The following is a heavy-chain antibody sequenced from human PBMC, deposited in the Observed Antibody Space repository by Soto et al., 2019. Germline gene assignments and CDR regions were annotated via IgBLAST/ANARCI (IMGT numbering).Heavy chain of an antibody. CDR3: APHVHCSCGGCHHDALDI. J-gene: IGHJ3*02. V-gene: IGHV3-23*01. CDR1: GFIFGNYM. D-gene: IGHD2-15*01. CDR2: IRDGGVST. Sequence: EVQLLESGGGLVQPGESLRLSCAFSGFIFGNYMMTWVRQAPGKGLEWVSTIRDGGVSTYYADSVKGRFTISRDNSKNTLYLQMDSLGVEDTAVYYCAPHVHCSCGGCHHDALDIRSQGTMVTVTS.